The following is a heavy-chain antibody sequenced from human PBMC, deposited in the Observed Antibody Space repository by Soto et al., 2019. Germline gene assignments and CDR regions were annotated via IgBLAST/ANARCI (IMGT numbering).Heavy chain of an antibody. D-gene: IGHD2-2*01. CDR3: ASASGGGYCSSTSCYEGRWFDP. Sequence: QVQLVQSGAEVKKPGASVKVSCKASGYTFTSYGISWVRQAPGQGLEWMGWISAYNGNTNYAQKLQGRVTMTTDTSMSTAYRELRSMRSDVTAVYYCASASGGGYCSSTSCYEGRWFDPWGQGTLVTVSS. CDR1: GYTFTSYG. CDR2: ISAYNGNT. V-gene: IGHV1-18*01. J-gene: IGHJ5*02.